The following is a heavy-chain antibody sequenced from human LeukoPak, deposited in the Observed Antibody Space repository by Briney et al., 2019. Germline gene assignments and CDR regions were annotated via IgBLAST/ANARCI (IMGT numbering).Heavy chain of an antibody. J-gene: IGHJ3*02. CDR1: GFTFDDYA. V-gene: IGHV3-43D*03. Sequence: GGSLRLSCAASGFTFDDYAMHWVRQAPGKGLEWVSLISWDGGSTYYADSVKGRFTISRDNSKNSLYLQMSSLRAEDTALYYCSGYLDAFDIWGQGTMVTVSA. CDR2: ISWDGGST. D-gene: IGHD3-22*01. CDR3: SGYLDAFDI.